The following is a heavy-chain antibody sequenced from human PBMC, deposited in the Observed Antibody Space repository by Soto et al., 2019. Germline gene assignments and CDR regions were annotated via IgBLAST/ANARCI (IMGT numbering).Heavy chain of an antibody. D-gene: IGHD2-8*02. Sequence: PLETLSLTCAVYGGSFSGYYWTWIRQPPGTGLEWIGEINHSGSTNYNPSLKSRVTISVDTSKNQFSLKLTSVTAADTAVYYCARDKITGLFDSWGQGTLVTVSS. V-gene: IGHV4-34*01. CDR2: INHSGST. CDR3: ARDKITGLFDS. J-gene: IGHJ4*02. CDR1: GGSFSGYY.